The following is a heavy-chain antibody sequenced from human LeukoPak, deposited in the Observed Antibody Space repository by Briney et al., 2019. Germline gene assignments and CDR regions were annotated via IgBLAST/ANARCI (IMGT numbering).Heavy chain of an antibody. CDR2: IFYSGST. Sequence: SETLSLTCTVSSGSISTSNYYWGWVRQPPGTALEWIGNIFYSGSTYYSPSLKSRVTISLDTSRNQFSLKLSSVTAADTAVYYCARHSLYLRYFDWLHNWFDPWGQGTLVTVSS. V-gene: IGHV4-39*01. J-gene: IGHJ5*02. CDR3: ARHSLYLRYFDWLHNWFDP. D-gene: IGHD3-9*01. CDR1: SGSISTSNYY.